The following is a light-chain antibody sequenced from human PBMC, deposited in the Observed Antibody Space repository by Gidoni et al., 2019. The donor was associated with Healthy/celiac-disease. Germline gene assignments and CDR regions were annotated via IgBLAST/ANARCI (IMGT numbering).Light chain of an antibody. CDR2: DNN. Sequence: SVLTPPPSVSAAPGQKVTISCSGSSSNIGNNYVSWYQQPPGTAPKLLIHDNNKRPSGIPDRFSGSKSGTSATLGITGLQTGDEADYYCGTWDSSLSAVVFGGGTKLTVL. J-gene: IGLJ2*01. CDR1: SSNIGNNY. CDR3: GTWDSSLSAVV. V-gene: IGLV1-51*01.